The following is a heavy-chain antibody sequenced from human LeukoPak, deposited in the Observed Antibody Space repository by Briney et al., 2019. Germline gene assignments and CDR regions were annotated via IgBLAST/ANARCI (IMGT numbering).Heavy chain of an antibody. CDR1: GLAFRNFS. V-gene: IGHV3-23*01. CDR3: AKHPGPYGGNPFNS. CDR2: IIGSAGST. D-gene: IGHD4-23*01. Sequence: GGSLKLSFKGTGLAFRNFSFSWVRQAPNKELEWVSTIIGSAGSTFHAASVKGRFTISRDNSNNTLFLHMNSLRAEDTAVYYCAKHPGPYGGNPFNSWGLGTLVTVSS. J-gene: IGHJ4*02.